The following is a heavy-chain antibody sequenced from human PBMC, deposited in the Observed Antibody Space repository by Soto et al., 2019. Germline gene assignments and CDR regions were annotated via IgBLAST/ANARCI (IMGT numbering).Heavy chain of an antibody. CDR2: IRNKVKSYTT. J-gene: IGHJ4*02. V-gene: IGHV3-72*01. Sequence: EVQLVESGGALVQPGGSLRLSCVASGFTFSDYYMDWVRQAPGKGLEWVGRIRNKVKSYTTEYAASVKGRFTISRDDSKNSLNLKMNSLKLDDAAVYYCVKLAYLADGVWSHFDHGGQGTLVTVSS. CDR1: GFTFSDYY. CDR3: VKLAYLADGVWSHFDH. D-gene: IGHD2-8*02.